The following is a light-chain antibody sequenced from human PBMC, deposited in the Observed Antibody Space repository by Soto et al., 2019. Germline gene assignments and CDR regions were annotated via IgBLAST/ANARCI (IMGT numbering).Light chain of an antibody. Sequence: DIQMTQSPSSLSASVGDRVTITCQASHDIINYLNWFQQKPGEAPKLLIFDAFKLETGVPSRFSGSGSGTDFTLTISSLQPEDIATYYCQQYYNLSVTFGGGTKVEIK. CDR2: DAF. J-gene: IGKJ4*01. CDR3: QQYYNLSVT. V-gene: IGKV1-33*01. CDR1: HDIINY.